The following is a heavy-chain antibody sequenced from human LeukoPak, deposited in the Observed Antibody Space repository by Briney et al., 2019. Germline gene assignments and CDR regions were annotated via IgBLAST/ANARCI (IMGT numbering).Heavy chain of an antibody. J-gene: IGHJ6*03. D-gene: IGHD6-6*01. CDR2: ITSSSDTI. Sequence: PGGSLRLSCIASGFTFNSYSMNWIRQAPGKGPEWVSYITSSSDTIDYADSVKGRFTISRDYARNSLFLQMNNLRAEDTAVYYCARDLSSPPRLATYYYYMDVWGKGTTVTVSS. V-gene: IGHV3-48*04. CDR1: GFTFNSYS. CDR3: ARDLSSPPRLATYYYYMDV.